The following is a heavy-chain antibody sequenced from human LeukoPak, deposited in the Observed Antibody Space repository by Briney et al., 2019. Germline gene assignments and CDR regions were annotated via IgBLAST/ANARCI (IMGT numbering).Heavy chain of an antibody. CDR2: IGYSGRT. Sequence: SETLSLTCTLSGGSINSNSYYGGWIRQPPGGGLEWFVYIGYSGRTYYTPSLRGRLTISVNTSKNHFYLTVTSVAAADTSGYNCASTSGGWNTRTGFDYWGQGTLVTVSS. CDR3: ASTSGGWNTRTGFDY. CDR1: GGSINSNSYY. V-gene: IGHV4-39*07. D-gene: IGHD2-15*01. J-gene: IGHJ4*02.